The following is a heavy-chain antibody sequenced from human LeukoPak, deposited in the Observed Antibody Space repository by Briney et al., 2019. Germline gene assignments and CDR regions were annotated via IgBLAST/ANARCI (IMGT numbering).Heavy chain of an antibody. V-gene: IGHV3-21*04. D-gene: IGHD6-13*01. CDR1: GFTFSSFS. J-gene: IGHJ4*02. Sequence: GGSLRLSCAASGFTFSSFSMNWVRQAPGKGLEWVSSISSSSSYIYYADSVKGRFTISRDNAKNSLYLQMSSLRAEDTAFYYRVRAAGGAAAGDFDYWGQGTLVTVSS. CDR3: VRAAGGAAAGDFDY. CDR2: ISSSSSYI.